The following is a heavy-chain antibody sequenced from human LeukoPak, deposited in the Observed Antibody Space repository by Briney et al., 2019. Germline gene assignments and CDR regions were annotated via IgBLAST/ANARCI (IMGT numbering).Heavy chain of an antibody. J-gene: IGHJ4*02. V-gene: IGHV4-34*01. Sequence: SETLSLTCAVYGGSFSGYYWSWIRQPPGKGLEWIGEINHSGSTNYNPSLKSRVTISVDTSKNQFSLKLSSVTAADTAVYYCARGFTQEYYYDSSGYYDKSAFDYWGQGTLVTVSS. CDR2: INHSGST. D-gene: IGHD3-22*01. CDR1: GGSFSGYY. CDR3: ARGFTQEYYYDSSGYYDKSAFDY.